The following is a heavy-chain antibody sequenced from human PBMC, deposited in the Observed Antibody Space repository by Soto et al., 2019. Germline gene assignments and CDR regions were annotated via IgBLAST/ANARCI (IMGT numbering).Heavy chain of an antibody. CDR3: ARDVGTYYWYIDL. J-gene: IGHJ2*01. CDR1: GDSISSSY. Sequence: QVQLQESGPGLVKPSETQSITCTVSGDSISSSYWSWIRQPAGKGLEWIGRIYTSGSTNYNPSLKSRVTMSVDTSKNQFSLKLRSVTAADTAVYYCARDVGTYYWYIDLWGRGTLVTVSS. D-gene: IGHD1-26*01. V-gene: IGHV4-4*07. CDR2: IYTSGST.